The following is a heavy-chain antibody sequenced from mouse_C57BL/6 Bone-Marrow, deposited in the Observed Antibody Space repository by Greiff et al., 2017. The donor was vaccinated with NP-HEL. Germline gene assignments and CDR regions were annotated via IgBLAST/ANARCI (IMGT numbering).Heavy chain of an antibody. CDR2: IDPSDSET. CDR1: GYTFTSYW. Sequence: QVQLQQPGAELVRPGSSVKLSCKASGYTFTSYWMHWVKQRPIQGLEWIGNIDPSDSETHYNQTFKDKATLTVDKSSSTAYMQLSSLTSEDSAVYYCAREGLYYGSSCFDYWGQGTTLTVSS. CDR3: AREGLYYGSSCFDY. V-gene: IGHV1-52*01. D-gene: IGHD1-1*01. J-gene: IGHJ2*01.